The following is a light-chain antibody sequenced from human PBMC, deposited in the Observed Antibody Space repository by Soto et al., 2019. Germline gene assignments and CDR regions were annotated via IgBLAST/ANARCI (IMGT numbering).Light chain of an antibody. J-gene: IGKJ1*01. CDR2: AAS. Sequence: IQVTQSPSSLSASVGDRVTITCRASQDISSYLAWYQQKPGKAPTLLIYAASTLQSGVPSRFSGSGSGTDFTLTISSLQPEDFATYYCQQSYSTPWTFGQGTKVDIK. CDR3: QQSYSTPWT. V-gene: IGKV1-39*01. CDR1: QDISSY.